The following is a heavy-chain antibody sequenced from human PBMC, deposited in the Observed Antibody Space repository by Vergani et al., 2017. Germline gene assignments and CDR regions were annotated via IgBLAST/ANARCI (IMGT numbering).Heavy chain of an antibody. V-gene: IGHV4-39*07. CDR1: GGSISSSSYY. J-gene: IGHJ4*02. CDR3: ARVVPAAMTDY. Sequence: QLQLQESGPGLVKPSETLSLTCTVSGGSISSSSYYWGWIRQPPGKGLEWIGSIYYSGSTYYNPSLKSRVTISVDTSKNQCSLKLSSVTAADTAVYYCARVVPAAMTDYWGQGTLVTVSS. CDR2: IYYSGST. D-gene: IGHD2-2*01.